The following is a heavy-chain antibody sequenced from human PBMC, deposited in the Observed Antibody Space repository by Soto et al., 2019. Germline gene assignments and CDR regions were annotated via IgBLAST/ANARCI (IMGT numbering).Heavy chain of an antibody. V-gene: IGHV1-18*03. CDR1: GYTFSSYG. J-gene: IGHJ4*02. D-gene: IGHD3-10*01. CDR2: ISAYNGNT. Sequence: QVQLVQSGAEVKKPGASVKVSCKASGYTFSSYGISWVRQAPGQGLEWMGWISAYNGNTNYAQQLQGRVTITTDTSPRTAYMELRTLRSDDMAVYYCARDTYGSGAGYWGQGTLVTVSS. CDR3: ARDTYGSGAGY.